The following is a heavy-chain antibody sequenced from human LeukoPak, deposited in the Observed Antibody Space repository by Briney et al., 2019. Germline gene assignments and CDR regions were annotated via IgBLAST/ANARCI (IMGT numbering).Heavy chain of an antibody. CDR3: ARGQPYYYDSSGYNNWFDP. J-gene: IGHJ5*02. CDR2: INPSGGST. V-gene: IGHV1-46*01. D-gene: IGHD3-22*01. CDR1: GYTFTSYY. Sequence: GALVKVSCKASGYTFTSYYMHWVRQAPGQGLEWMGIINPSGGSTSYAQKFQGRVTMTRDTSTSTVYMELSSLRSEDTAVYYCARGQPYYYDSSGYNNWFDPWGQGTLVTVSS.